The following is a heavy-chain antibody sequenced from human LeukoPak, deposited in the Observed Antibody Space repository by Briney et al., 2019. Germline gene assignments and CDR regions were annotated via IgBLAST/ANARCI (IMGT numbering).Heavy chain of an antibody. Sequence: GGSLRLSCAASGFTFSSYAMSWVRQAPGKGLEWVSAISGSGGSTYYADSVKGRFTISRDNSKNTLHLQMNSLRAEDTAVYYCASTDYYDSSGYYLPLPFDYWGQGTLVTVSS. J-gene: IGHJ4*02. CDR3: ASTDYYDSSGYYLPLPFDY. D-gene: IGHD3-22*01. CDR1: GFTFSSYA. CDR2: ISGSGGST. V-gene: IGHV3-23*01.